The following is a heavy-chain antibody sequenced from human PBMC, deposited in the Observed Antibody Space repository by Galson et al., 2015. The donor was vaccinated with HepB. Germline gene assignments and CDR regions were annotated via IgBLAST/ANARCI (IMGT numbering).Heavy chain of an antibody. CDR3: TRLGDLSGYSSK. CDR2: IGSKAHNYAT. J-gene: IGHJ4*02. CDR1: GFTFSGSA. Sequence: SLRLSCAASGFTFSGSAMHWVRQASGKGLEWVGRIGSKAHNYATAYVASVKGRFTISRDDSKSTAYLQMNSLKTDDTAVYYCTRLGDLSGYSSKWGQGTLVTVSS. D-gene: IGHD6-13*01. V-gene: IGHV3-73*01.